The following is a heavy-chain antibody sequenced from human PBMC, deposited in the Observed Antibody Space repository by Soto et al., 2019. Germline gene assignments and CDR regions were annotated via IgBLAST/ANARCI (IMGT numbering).Heavy chain of an antibody. J-gene: IGHJ5*02. D-gene: IGHD2-2*01. CDR1: GGSFSTYY. V-gene: IGHV4-34*01. CDR3: ATGRSEVVPGAMDT. CDR2: INHSGSN. Sequence: PSETLSLTCVVSGGSFSTYYYNWIRQSPGKGLEWIGEINHSGSNNYSPSLKSRVTMSLDTSKNQFSLKLTSVTAADTAVYYCATGRSEVVPGAMDTWGQGTLVTVSS.